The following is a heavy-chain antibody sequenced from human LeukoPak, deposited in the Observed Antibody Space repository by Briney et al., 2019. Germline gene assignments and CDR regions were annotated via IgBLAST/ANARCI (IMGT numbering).Heavy chain of an antibody. Sequence: ASVKVSCKASGYTFTSYDINWVRQATGQGLEWMGWMNPNSGNTGYAQKFQGRVTISRHTSISTAYMELNSLTSEDTAVYYCARVRFGSGSHPSYFDYWGQGTLVTVSS. V-gene: IGHV1-8*03. CDR1: GYTFTSYD. CDR2: MNPNSGNT. D-gene: IGHD3-10*01. J-gene: IGHJ4*02. CDR3: ARVRFGSGSHPSYFDY.